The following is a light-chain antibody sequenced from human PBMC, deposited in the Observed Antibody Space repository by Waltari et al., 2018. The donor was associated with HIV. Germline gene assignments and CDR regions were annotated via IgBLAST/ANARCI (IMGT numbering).Light chain of an antibody. J-gene: IGKJ1*01. CDR1: QSVFSNSNKKSY. V-gene: IGKV4-1*01. CDR3: QQYYMTPPT. CDR2: WAT. Sequence: DVVMTQSPDALKGSLGERVTIKCKSSQSVFSNSNKKSYLAWYQQRPGQTPNLLVYWATTRVSGVPARFSGSGSDTDFTLTINNLQAEDAAIYYCQQYYMTPPTFGQGTKVEI.